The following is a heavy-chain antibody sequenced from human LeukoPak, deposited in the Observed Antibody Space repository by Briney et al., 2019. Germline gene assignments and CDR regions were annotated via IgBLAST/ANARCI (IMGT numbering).Heavy chain of an antibody. D-gene: IGHD2-15*01. CDR1: RFILGNYA. Sequence: GGSLRLSCGASRFILGNYAMTWVRQAPGKGLEWVSSIEGDGSGTYYADSVRGRFIVSRDNSKNTLFLQMNRLRAEDAAVYYCAKDSVSQNGIFDPFDVWGLGTLVTVSS. V-gene: IGHV3-23*03. CDR2: IEGDGSGT. CDR3: AKDSVSQNGIFDPFDV. J-gene: IGHJ3*01.